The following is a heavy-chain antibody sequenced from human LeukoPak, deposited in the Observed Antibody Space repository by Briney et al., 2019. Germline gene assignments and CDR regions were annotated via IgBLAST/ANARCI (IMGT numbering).Heavy chain of an antibody. Sequence: SVKVSCKASGGIFSSYAFSWVRQAPGQGLEWMGGIIPMFGITNYAQKFQGRVTITADESTRTAYMELSSLRSEDTAVYYCARDLEKGIVVVPAAMSDWGQGTLVTVSS. CDR3: ARDLEKGIVVVPAAMSD. V-gene: IGHV1-69*01. CDR2: IIPMFGIT. D-gene: IGHD2-2*01. J-gene: IGHJ4*02. CDR1: GGIFSSYA.